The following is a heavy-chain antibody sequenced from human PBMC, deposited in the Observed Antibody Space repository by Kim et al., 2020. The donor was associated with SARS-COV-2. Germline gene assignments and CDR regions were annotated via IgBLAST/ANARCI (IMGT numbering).Heavy chain of an antibody. CDR1: GYTFTDYY. J-gene: IGHJ4*02. CDR2: IDPKTGAA. Sequence: ASVKVSCKTSGYTFTDYYIHWVRQAPGQGLQWMGRIDPKTGAANYAQRFQDKVILTRDTSINTAYMELSSLKLDDTAVFYCTRTPVSEAGAVDDYWGQGT. D-gene: IGHD6-19*01. V-gene: IGHV1-2*06. CDR3: TRTPVSEAGAVDDY.